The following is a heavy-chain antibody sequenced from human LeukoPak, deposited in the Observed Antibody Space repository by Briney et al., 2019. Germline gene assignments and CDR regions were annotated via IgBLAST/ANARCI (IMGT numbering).Heavy chain of an antibody. D-gene: IGHD6-6*01. J-gene: IGHJ4*02. CDR3: ARGSIAVPFDY. CDR1: GYTFTGYY. Sequence: ASVKVSFKASGYTFTGYYMHWVRQAPGPGLEWMGRINPNSGGTNYAQKFQGRVTMTRDTSISTAYMELSRLRSDDTAVYYCARGSIAVPFDYWGQGTLVTVSS. CDR2: INPNSGGT. V-gene: IGHV1-2*06.